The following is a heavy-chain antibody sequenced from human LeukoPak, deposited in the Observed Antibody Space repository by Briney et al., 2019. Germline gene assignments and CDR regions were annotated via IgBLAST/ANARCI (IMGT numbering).Heavy chain of an antibody. J-gene: IGHJ4*02. CDR3: SRGGRGGCSGGSCYVDN. CDR2: ISSGGANI. V-gene: IGHV3-21*01. CDR1: GFTFSSYN. Sequence: PGGSLRLSCAASGFTFSSYNMNWVRQAPGTGLEWVSSISSGGANINYADSVRGRFSISRDNAKNSVYLQMNSLRAEDTAVYYCSRGGRGGCSGGSCYVDNWGQGTLVTVSS. D-gene: IGHD2-15*01.